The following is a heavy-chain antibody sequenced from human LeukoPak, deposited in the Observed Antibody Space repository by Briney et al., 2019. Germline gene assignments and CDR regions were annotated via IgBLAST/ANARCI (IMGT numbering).Heavy chain of an antibody. V-gene: IGHV3-53*01. J-gene: IGHJ5*02. CDR1: GFTVSSNF. D-gene: IGHD6-19*01. CDR3: ASWPGGWYGEDP. CDR2: IYGGGST. Sequence: GGSLRLSCAVSGFTVSSNFMSWVRQAPGKGLEWVSVIYGGGSTYYSDSVKGRFTISRDTSKNTVYLQMNSLRAEDTAVYYCASWPGGWYGEDPWGQGTLVTVSS.